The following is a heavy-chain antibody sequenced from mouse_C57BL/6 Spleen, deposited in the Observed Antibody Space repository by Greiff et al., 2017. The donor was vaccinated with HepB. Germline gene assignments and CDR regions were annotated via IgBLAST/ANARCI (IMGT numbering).Heavy chain of an antibody. Sequence: QVQLKESGAELVRPGTSVKLSCKASGYTFTSYWMHWVKQRPGQGLEWIGVIDPSDSYTNYNQKFKGKATLTVDTSSSTAYMQLSSLTSEDSAVYYCARWGPYFDYWGQGTTLTVSS. CDR2: IDPSDSYT. V-gene: IGHV1-59*01. CDR3: ARWGPYFDY. J-gene: IGHJ2*01. CDR1: GYTFTSYW.